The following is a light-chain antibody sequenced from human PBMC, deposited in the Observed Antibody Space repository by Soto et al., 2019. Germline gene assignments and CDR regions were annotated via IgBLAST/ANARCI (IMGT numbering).Light chain of an antibody. V-gene: IGKV4-1*01. J-gene: IGKJ1*01. CDR2: WAS. CDR1: QSVLYSSNNKNY. Sequence: DIVMTQSPDSLAVSLGERATINCKSSQSVLYSSNNKNYFAWYQQKPGQPPKLLIYWASTRESGVPDRFSGSGSGTDFTLTVMSLQAEDVAVYYCQQYYSSPWTFGQGTKVEIK. CDR3: QQYYSSPWT.